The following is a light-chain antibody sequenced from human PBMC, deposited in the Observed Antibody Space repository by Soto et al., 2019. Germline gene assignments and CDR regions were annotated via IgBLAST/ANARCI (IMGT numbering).Light chain of an antibody. Sequence: QSVLTQPPSASGTPGQRVTVSCSGSSSTIGSNTVNWYQQLPGTAPKRLIYSNNQRPSGVPDRFSGSTSGTSASLAISGLQSEDEADYYCAAWDDSLNGVVFGGGTKVTVL. V-gene: IGLV1-44*01. CDR2: SNN. J-gene: IGLJ2*01. CDR1: SSTIGSNT. CDR3: AAWDDSLNGVV.